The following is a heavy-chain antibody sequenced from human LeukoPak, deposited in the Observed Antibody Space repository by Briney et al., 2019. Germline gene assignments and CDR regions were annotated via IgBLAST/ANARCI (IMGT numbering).Heavy chain of an antibody. CDR2: IIPIFGTA. D-gene: IGHD4/OR15-4a*01. Sequence: ASVKVSCKASGGTFSSYAISWVRQAPGQGLEWMGGIIPIFGTANYAQKFQGRVTITADESTSTAYMELSSLRPEDTAVYYCASGRLVYGGLDYWGQGTLVTVSS. J-gene: IGHJ4*02. V-gene: IGHV1-69*13. CDR3: ASGRLVYGGLDY. CDR1: GGTFSSYA.